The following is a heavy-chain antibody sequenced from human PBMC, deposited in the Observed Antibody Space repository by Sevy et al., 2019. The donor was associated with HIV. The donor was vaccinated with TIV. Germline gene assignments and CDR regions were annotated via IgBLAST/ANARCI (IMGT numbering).Heavy chain of an antibody. CDR3: VKEGGGEGVDH. J-gene: IGHJ4*02. CDR1: GFSYSSYG. D-gene: IGHD3-10*01. V-gene: IGHV3-30*02. Sequence: GGSLRLSCAASGFSYSSYGMHWVRQAPGKGLEGVAYIQYDGSNKDYADSVKGRFTISRDNSKNTLDLQMNSLRVEDTDVYYCVKEGGGEGVDHWGQGTLVTVSS. CDR2: IQYDGSNK.